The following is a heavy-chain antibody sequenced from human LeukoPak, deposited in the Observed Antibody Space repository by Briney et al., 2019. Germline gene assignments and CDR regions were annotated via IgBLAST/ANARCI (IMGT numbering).Heavy chain of an antibody. Sequence: PSETLSLTCTVSGDSISRSNFYWGWIRQPPGKWLEWVGSVHYSGSTYYNPSLKCRVTLSVDTSKNQFSLKLTSVTAADTAVYYCARPTYYDNSGYYYWGQGTLVTVSS. CDR2: VHYSGST. D-gene: IGHD3-22*01. CDR3: ARPTYYDNSGYYY. CDR1: GDSISRSNFY. V-gene: IGHV4-39*01. J-gene: IGHJ4*02.